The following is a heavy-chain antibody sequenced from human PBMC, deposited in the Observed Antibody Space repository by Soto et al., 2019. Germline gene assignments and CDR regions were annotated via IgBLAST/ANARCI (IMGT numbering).Heavy chain of an antibody. J-gene: IGHJ2*01. V-gene: IGHV4-59*08. CDR1: GGSIDSYY. D-gene: IGHD4-17*01. CDR3: ARPYGDFYWWYFDF. CDR2: VHNSVST. Sequence: QVWLQESGPGLVKPSETLSLTCTVSGGSIDSYYWSWIRQPPGKGLEWIGYVHNSVSTYYNPSLKSRVTISQDTSKNQLSLELKSVTAADTAVYYCARPYGDFYWWYFDFWGRGTLVTVSS.